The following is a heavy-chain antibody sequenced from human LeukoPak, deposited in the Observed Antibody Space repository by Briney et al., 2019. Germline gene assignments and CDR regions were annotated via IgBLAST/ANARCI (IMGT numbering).Heavy chain of an antibody. CDR1: GYTFTSYY. Sequence: ASVKVSCKASGYTFTSYYMHWVRQAPGQGLEWMGLINPSGGSTSYAQKFQGRVTMTRDTSTSTVYMELSSLRSEDTAVYYCARGAPEYYYDSSGYYFDYWGQGTLVTVSS. CDR2: INPSGGST. D-gene: IGHD3-22*01. CDR3: ARGAPEYYYDSSGYYFDY. V-gene: IGHV1-46*01. J-gene: IGHJ4*02.